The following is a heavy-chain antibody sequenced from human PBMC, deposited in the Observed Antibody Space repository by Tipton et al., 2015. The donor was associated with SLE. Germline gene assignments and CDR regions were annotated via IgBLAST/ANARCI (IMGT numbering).Heavy chain of an antibody. CDR1: GGSFSGYY. V-gene: IGHV4-34*01. D-gene: IGHD2-15*01. J-gene: IGHJ6*02. CDR2: INHSGST. Sequence: TLSLTCAVYGGSFSGYYWSWIRQPPGKGLEWIGEINHSGSTNYNPSLKSRVTISVDTSKNQFSLKLSSVTAADTAVYYCAREEIGIVVVVAATGAGMDVWGQGTTVTVSS. CDR3: AREEIGIVVVVAATGAGMDV.